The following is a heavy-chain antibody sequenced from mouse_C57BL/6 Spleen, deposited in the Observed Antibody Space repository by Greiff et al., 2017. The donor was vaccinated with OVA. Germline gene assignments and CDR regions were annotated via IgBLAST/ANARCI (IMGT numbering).Heavy chain of an antibody. V-gene: IGHV1-81*01. Sequence: VQLQQSGAELARPGASVKLSCKASGYTFTSYGISWVKQRTGQGLEWIGEIYPRSGNTYYNEKFKGKATLTADKSSSTAYMELRSLTSEVSAVYFCARSGGDAMDYWGQGTSVTVSS. CDR3: ARSGGDAMDY. CDR1: GYTFTSYG. CDR2: IYPRSGNT. D-gene: IGHD3-1*01. J-gene: IGHJ4*01.